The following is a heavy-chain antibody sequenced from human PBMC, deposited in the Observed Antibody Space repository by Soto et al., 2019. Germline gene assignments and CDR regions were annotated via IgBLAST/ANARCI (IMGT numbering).Heavy chain of an antibody. CDR1: GYIFTGFY. Sequence: ASVKVSCKASGYIFTGFYIHWVRQAPGQGLEWMGGIKPDSGGTDYAEKFQGRVTMTRDTSINTAYMELSRLRHDDTAVYYCARLKGLFDSRDHSWKAHYNYGFDVWGQGITVTVSS. CDR3: ARLKGLFDSRDHSWKAHYNYGFDV. CDR2: IKPDSGGT. J-gene: IGHJ6*02. D-gene: IGHD3-22*01. V-gene: IGHV1-2*02.